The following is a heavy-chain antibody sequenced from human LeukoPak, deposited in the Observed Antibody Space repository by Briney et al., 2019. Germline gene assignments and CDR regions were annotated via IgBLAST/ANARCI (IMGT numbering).Heavy chain of an antibody. D-gene: IGHD6-13*01. CDR1: GFTFSSYS. CDR3: ARGSSYPQKNNHNWFDP. CDR2: ISSSSSTI. Sequence: PGGSLRLSCAASGFTFSSYSMNWVRQAPGKGLEWVSYISSSSSTIYYADSVKGRFTISRDNAKNSLYLQMNSLRAEDTAVYYCARGSSYPQKNNHNWFDPWGQGTLVTVSS. V-gene: IGHV3-48*04. J-gene: IGHJ5*02.